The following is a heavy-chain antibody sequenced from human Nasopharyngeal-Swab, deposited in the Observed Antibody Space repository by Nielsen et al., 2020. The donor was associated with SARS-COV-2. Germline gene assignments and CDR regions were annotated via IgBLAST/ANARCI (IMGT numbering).Heavy chain of an antibody. D-gene: IGHD6-13*01. J-gene: IGHJ6*02. CDR2: IKSKTDGETT. V-gene: IGHV3-15*01. CDR3: TTDVDSSSWHYYYGMDV. Sequence: VREAPGKGLEWGGRIKSKTDGETTDYAAPVKGRFTISRDDSKNTLYLQMNSMKTEDTAVYYCTTDVDSSSWHYYYGMDVWGQGTTVTVSS.